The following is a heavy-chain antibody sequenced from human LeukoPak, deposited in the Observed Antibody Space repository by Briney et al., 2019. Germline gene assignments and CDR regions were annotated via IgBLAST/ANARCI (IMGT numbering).Heavy chain of an antibody. CDR2: IYYSGST. V-gene: IGHV4-31*03. CDR3: ARGIVGATAPDY. D-gene: IGHD1-26*01. Sequence: SETLSLTCTVSGGSISSGGYYWSWIRQHPGKGLEWIGYIYYSGSTYYNPSLKSRVTISVDTSKNQFSLKLSSVTAADTAVYYCARGIVGATAPDYWGQGSLVTVSS. J-gene: IGHJ4*02. CDR1: GGSISSGGYY.